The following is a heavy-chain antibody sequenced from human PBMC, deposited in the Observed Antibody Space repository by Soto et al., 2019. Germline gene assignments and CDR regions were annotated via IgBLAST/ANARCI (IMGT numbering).Heavy chain of an antibody. CDR3: AKGFSSSCPHPGNGMDV. CDR2: IGTAGDT. Sequence: EVQLVESGGGLVQPGGSLRLSCAASGFTFSSYDMHWVRQATGKGLEWVSAIGTAGDTYYPGSVKGRFTISRENAKNSFYLQMNSLRAGDTAVYYCAKGFSSSCPHPGNGMDVWGQGTTVTVSS. D-gene: IGHD6-13*01. V-gene: IGHV3-13*01. CDR1: GFTFSSYD. J-gene: IGHJ6*02.